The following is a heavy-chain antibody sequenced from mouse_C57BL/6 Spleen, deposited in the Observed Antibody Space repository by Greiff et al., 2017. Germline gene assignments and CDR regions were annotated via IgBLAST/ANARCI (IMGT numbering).Heavy chain of an antibody. CDR2: IYPGDGDT. J-gene: IGHJ4*01. V-gene: IGHV1-80*01. CDR1: GYAFSSYW. D-gene: IGHD1-1*01. CDR3: ARTYYYGSSPSMDY. Sequence: QVQLKESGAELVKPGASVKISCKASGYAFSSYWMNWVKQRPGKGLEWIGQIYPGDGDTNYNGKFKGKATLTADKSSSTAYMQLSSLTSEDSAVYFCARTYYYGSSPSMDYWGQGTSVTVSS.